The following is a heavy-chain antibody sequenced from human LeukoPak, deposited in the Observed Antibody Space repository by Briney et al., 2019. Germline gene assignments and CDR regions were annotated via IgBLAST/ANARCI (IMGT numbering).Heavy chain of an antibody. CDR1: GGSITSTNW. Sequence: PSETLSLTCGVSGGSITSTNWWSWVRQPPGQGLEWIGEVSLSGLTNYNPSLSSRVIMALDTSKNHLSLHLTSVTAADTAVYYCSRENGTFSPFGYWGQGYLVTVLS. D-gene: IGHD1-26*01. V-gene: IGHV4-4*02. CDR2: VSLSGLT. CDR3: SRENGTFSPFGY. J-gene: IGHJ4*02.